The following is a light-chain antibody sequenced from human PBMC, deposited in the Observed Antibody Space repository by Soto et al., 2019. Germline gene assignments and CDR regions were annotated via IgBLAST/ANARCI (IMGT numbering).Light chain of an antibody. V-gene: IGLV2-8*01. J-gene: IGLJ1*01. CDR3: CSYAGSNNFV. CDR2: EVS. CDR1: SSDVGEYKY. Sequence: QSALTQPPSASGSPGQSVSISCTGTSSDVGEYKYVSWYQQHPGKAPKLMIYEVSKRPSGVPDRFSGSKSGNTASLTVSGLQAEDEADYYCCSYAGSNNFVFGTGPKVTVL.